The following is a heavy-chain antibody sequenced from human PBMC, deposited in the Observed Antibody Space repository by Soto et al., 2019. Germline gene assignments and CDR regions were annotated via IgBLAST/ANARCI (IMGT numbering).Heavy chain of an antibody. D-gene: IGHD2-2*01. Sequence: PGGSLRLSCAASGFTFSSYWMHWVRQAPGKGLEWVGFIRSKAYGGTTEYAASVKGRFTISRDDSKSIAYLQMNSLKTEDTAVYYCTRSIVVVQDWGQGTLVTVSS. J-gene: IGHJ4*02. CDR2: IRSKAYGGTT. V-gene: IGHV3-49*04. CDR3: TRSIVVVQD. CDR1: GFTFSSYW.